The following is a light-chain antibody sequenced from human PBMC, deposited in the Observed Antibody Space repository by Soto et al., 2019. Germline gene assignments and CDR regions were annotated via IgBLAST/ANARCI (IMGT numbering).Light chain of an antibody. CDR3: QQYNNWPPWT. Sequence: EIVLTQSPGTLSLSPGERATLSCRASQSVSSSLAWYQQKPGQAPRLLIYGASTRATGIPARFSGSGSGTEFTLTISSLQSEDFAVYYCQQYNNWPPWTFGQRTKVDI. CDR1: QSVSSS. J-gene: IGKJ1*01. CDR2: GAS. V-gene: IGKV3-15*01.